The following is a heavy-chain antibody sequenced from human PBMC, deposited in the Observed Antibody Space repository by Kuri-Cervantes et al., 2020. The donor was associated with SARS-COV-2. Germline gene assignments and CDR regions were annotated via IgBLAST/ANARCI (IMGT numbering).Heavy chain of an antibody. CDR3: ARAVLGVVAYFDY. CDR2: IKQDGSEK. D-gene: IGHD3-3*01. J-gene: IGHJ4*02. CDR1: GFTFSSYG. V-gene: IGHV3-7*04. Sequence: EGSLRLSCAASGFTFSSYGMHWVRQAPGKGLEWVANIKQDGSEKYYVDSVKGRFTISRDNAKNSLYLQMNSLRAEDTAVYYCARAVLGVVAYFDYWGQGTLVTVSS.